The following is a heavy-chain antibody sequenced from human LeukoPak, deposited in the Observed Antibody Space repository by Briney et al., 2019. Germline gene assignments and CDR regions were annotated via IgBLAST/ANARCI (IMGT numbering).Heavy chain of an antibody. CDR2: ISSSGSTI. CDR1: GFTFSSYE. D-gene: IGHD3-10*01. J-gene: IGHJ4*02. Sequence: PGGSLRLSCAASGFTFSSYEMNWARQAPGKGLEWVSYISSSGSTIYYADSVKGRFTISRDNAKNSLYLQMNSLRAEDTAVYYCARQGQILLWFGELTSFDYWGQGTLVTVSS. V-gene: IGHV3-48*03. CDR3: ARQGQILLWFGELTSFDY.